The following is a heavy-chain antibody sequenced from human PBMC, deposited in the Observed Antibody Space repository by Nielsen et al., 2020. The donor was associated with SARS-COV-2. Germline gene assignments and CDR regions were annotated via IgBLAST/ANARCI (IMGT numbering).Heavy chain of an antibody. J-gene: IGHJ4*02. D-gene: IGHD3-22*01. Sequence: SLKISCAASGFTFDDYAMHWVRQAPGKGLEWVSGISWNSGSIGYADSVKGRFTISRDNAKNSLYLQMNSLRAEDTALYYCAKGFYDSSGPYWGQGILVTVSS. V-gene: IGHV3-9*01. CDR1: GFTFDDYA. CDR3: AKGFYDSSGPY. CDR2: ISWNSGSI.